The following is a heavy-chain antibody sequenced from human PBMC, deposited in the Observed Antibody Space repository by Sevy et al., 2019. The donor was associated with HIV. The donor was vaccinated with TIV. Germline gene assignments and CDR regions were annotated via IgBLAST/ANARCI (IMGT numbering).Heavy chain of an antibody. V-gene: IGHV3-53*01. CDR1: GFTVSSNY. CDR2: IYSGGST. J-gene: IGHJ6*02. Sequence: GGSLRLSCAASGFTVSSNYMSWVRQAPGKGLEWVSVIYSGGSTYYADSVKGRFTISRDNSKNTLYLQMNSLRAEETAVYYCARVSAGYGSGLNYYYGMDVWGQGTTVTVS. D-gene: IGHD3-10*01. CDR3: ARVSAGYGSGLNYYYGMDV.